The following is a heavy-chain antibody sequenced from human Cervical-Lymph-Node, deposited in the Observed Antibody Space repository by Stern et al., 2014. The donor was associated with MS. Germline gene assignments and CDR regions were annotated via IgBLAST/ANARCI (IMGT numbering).Heavy chain of an antibody. CDR1: GFTFSSYT. CDR2: ITGSGGNT. J-gene: IGHJ4*02. Sequence: VKLVQPGGGLVHPGGSLRLSCEASGFTFSSYTMTWVRQAPGKGLEWVSSITGSGGNTYYTHSVKGRFTISRDNSRNTVDLQLHSLRAEDTAIYHCAKDLPYASGRPDYWGQGTLVTVSS. CDR3: AKDLPYASGRPDY. V-gene: IGHV3-23*04. D-gene: IGHD3-10*01.